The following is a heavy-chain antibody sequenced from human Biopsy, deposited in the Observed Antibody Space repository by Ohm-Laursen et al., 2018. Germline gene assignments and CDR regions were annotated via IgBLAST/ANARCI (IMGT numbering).Heavy chain of an antibody. CDR2: IYYRGET. D-gene: IGHD2-15*01. Sequence: SDTLSLTCTVSGGSISSYYWSWIRQAPGRGLEWIGLIYYRGETHYNPPLKSGVTISVDGSKNQFSLTLTSITAADTAVYYWARHRTHPPPGSMDVWGHGTTVFVSS. CDR1: GGSISSYY. J-gene: IGHJ6*02. V-gene: IGHV4-59*08. CDR3: ARHRTHPPPGSMDV.